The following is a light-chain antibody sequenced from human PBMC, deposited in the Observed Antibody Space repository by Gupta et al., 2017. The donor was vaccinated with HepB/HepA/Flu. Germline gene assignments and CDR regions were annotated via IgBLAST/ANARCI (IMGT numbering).Light chain of an antibody. CDR2: NDD. Sequence: QPVLTQPPSASGTPGQRVAIPCSGSSSNVGRDNVYWYRQRPGTAPKLLIYNDDRRPSGVPDRFSGSKSGTSASLAISGLRSEDEADYYCAAWDNSLSAYVFGTGTWVTVL. J-gene: IGLJ1*01. CDR1: SSNVGRDN. V-gene: IGLV1-47*02. CDR3: AAWDNSLSAYV.